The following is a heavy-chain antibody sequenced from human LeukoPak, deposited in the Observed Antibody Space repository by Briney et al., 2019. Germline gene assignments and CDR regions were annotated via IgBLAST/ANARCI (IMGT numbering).Heavy chain of an antibody. J-gene: IGHJ4*02. D-gene: IGHD4-23*01. Sequence: GGSLRLSCAASGLTVSRNYMGWVRQAPGKGLEWVSVLYSSGNIHYTDSVKGRFIISRDNSKNTLHLQMNNLRVEDTAIYYCAKFSPYGGNSYWGQGTLVTVSS. V-gene: IGHV3-53*01. CDR2: LYSSGNI. CDR3: AKFSPYGGNSY. CDR1: GLTVSRNY.